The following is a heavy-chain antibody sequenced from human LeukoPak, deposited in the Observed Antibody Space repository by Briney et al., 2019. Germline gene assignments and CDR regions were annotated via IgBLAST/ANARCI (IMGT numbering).Heavy chain of an antibody. CDR2: ISGSGGST. D-gene: IGHD2-8*01. CDR1: GFTFSSYA. CDR3: AKSKGQGYCTNGVCYGGFDY. V-gene: IGHV3-23*01. Sequence: GGSLRLSCAASGFTFSSYAMSWVRQAPGKGLEGVSAISGSGGSTYYADSVKGRFTISRDNSKNTLYLQMNSLRAEDTAVYYCAKSKGQGYCTNGVCYGGFDYWGQGTLVTVSS. J-gene: IGHJ4*02.